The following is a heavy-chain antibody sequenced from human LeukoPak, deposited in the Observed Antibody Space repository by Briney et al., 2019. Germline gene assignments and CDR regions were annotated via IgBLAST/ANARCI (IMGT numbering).Heavy chain of an antibody. CDR1: GGTFSSYA. D-gene: IGHD2-8*01. J-gene: IGHJ4*02. CDR3: ARDAESGYCTNGVCPMDY. CDR2: IIPILGIA. V-gene: IGHV1-69*04. Sequence: SVKVSCKASGGTFSSYAISWVRQAPGQGLEWMGRIIPILGIANYAQKFQGRVTITTDESTSTAYMELSSLRSEDTAVYYCARDAESGYCTNGVCPMDYWGQGTLVTVSS.